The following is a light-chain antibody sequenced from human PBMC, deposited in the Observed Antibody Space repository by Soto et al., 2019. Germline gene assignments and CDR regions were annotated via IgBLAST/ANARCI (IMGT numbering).Light chain of an antibody. CDR2: GAS. J-gene: IGKJ1*01. Sequence: EIVLTQSPGTLSLSPGERATLSCRASQSVSNNYLAWYQQKPGQAPRRLIFGASGRATGIPDRFSGSGSGTDFTLTINRLEPEDLAVYYSQQYGTSPTFGQGTKVEIK. CDR1: QSVSNNY. V-gene: IGKV3-20*01. CDR3: QQYGTSPT.